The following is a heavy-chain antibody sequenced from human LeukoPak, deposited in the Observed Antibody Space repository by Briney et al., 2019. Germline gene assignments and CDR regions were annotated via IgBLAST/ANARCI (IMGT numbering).Heavy chain of an antibody. Sequence: GGSRRLSCAASGFTFDDYAMHWVRQAPGKGLEWVSLISGDGDSTDYADSVKGRFTISRDNSKNSLFLQMNSLRTEDTALYYCVKDLRYFDWMTYASWGQGTLVTVSS. CDR2: ISGDGDST. V-gene: IGHV3-43*02. J-gene: IGHJ4*02. CDR1: GFTFDDYA. CDR3: VKDLRYFDWMTYAS. D-gene: IGHD3-9*01.